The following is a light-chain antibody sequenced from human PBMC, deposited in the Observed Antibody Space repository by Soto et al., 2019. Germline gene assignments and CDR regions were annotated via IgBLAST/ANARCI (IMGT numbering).Light chain of an antibody. CDR1: QSISSW. Sequence: DIQMTQSPSTLSASVGDRVTITCRASQSISSWSAWYQQKPGKAPKLLIYDASRLESGVPSRFSGRGSGTEFTLTISSLQPDDFATYYCQQYNSYSWTFGQGTKVDIK. V-gene: IGKV1-5*01. J-gene: IGKJ1*01. CDR2: DAS. CDR3: QQYNSYSWT.